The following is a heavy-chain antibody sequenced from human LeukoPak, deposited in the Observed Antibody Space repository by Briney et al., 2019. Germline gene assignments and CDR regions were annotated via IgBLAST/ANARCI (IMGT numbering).Heavy chain of an antibody. D-gene: IGHD3-10*01. V-gene: IGHV1-18*01. Sequence: ASVKVSCKASGYTFTSFDINWVRQATGQGLEWMGWISAYNGNTNYAQKLQGRVTMTTDTSTSTAYMELRSLRSDDTAVYYCAREGSAGSGYDYWGQGTLVTVSS. CDR3: AREGSAGSGYDY. J-gene: IGHJ4*02. CDR2: ISAYNGNT. CDR1: GYTFTSFD.